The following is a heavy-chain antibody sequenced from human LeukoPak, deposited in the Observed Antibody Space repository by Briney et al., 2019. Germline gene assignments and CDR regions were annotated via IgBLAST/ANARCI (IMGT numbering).Heavy chain of an antibody. CDR2: ISSRSTNI. Sequence: GSLRLFCAGSGFTFSRYSMLWLRQAPGKGLERVSSISSRSTNIFYADSVKGRFTISRDNAKNSLYLQMNSLGAEDTAVYYCARDAQWLVPEGYFYYMDVWGKGTTVTVSS. J-gene: IGHJ6*03. D-gene: IGHD6-19*01. CDR3: ARDAQWLVPEGYFYYMDV. V-gene: IGHV3-21*01. CDR1: GFTFSRYS.